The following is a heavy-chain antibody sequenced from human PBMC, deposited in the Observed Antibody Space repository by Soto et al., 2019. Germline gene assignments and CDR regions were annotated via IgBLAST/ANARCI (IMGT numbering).Heavy chain of an antibody. Sequence: QVQLQQWGAGLLKPSETLSLTCAVYGGSFSGYYWSWIRQPPGKGLEWIGEINHSGSTNYNPSLKSRVTISVDTSKNQFSLKLSSVTAADTAVYYCARVGTYGSGSYYMNWFDPWGQGTLVTVSS. J-gene: IGHJ5*02. V-gene: IGHV4-34*01. D-gene: IGHD3-10*01. CDR3: ARVGTYGSGSYYMNWFDP. CDR1: GGSFSGYY. CDR2: INHSGST.